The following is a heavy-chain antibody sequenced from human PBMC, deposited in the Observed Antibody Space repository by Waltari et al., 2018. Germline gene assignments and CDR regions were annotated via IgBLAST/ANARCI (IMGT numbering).Heavy chain of an antibody. CDR3: VVGSSFDY. Sequence: EVQVVQSGAEVKKPGESLKISCEGSGYSFTTTWIGWVRQMPGKGLEWMGIMYPGDSDTGYSPSFQGQVTISADKSINTAYLQWSTLKASDTAMYYCVVGSSFDYWGQGTLVTVSS. D-gene: IGHD3-10*01. V-gene: IGHV5-51*01. J-gene: IGHJ4*02. CDR2: MYPGDSDT. CDR1: GYSFTTTW.